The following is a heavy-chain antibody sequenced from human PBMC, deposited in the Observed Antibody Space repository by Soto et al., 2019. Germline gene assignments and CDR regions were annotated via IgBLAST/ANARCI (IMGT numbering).Heavy chain of an antibody. D-gene: IGHD3-10*01. CDR2: VSSDGISK. CDR1: GFSFSSYW. J-gene: IGHJ5*02. Sequence: GGSLRLSCAGSGFSFSSYWMHWVRQGPGKGLVWVSRVSSDGISKNYADSVKGRFIISRDNAKSTLYLQMNSLRVEDTAVYYCARGYASGSYYPLDPWGQGNQVTVSS. CDR3: ARGYASGSYYPLDP. V-gene: IGHV3-74*01.